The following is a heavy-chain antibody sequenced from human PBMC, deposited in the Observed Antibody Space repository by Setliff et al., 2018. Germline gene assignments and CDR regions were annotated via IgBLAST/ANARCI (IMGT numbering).Heavy chain of an antibody. V-gene: IGHV1-18*01. J-gene: IGHJ4*02. CDR2: ISGYDGNT. Sequence: ASVKVSCKTSGYTFSNYGVSWVRQAPGQGLEWMGWISGYDGNTKYAQNLHGRVTMTTDTSTTTAYMELRSLRSDDTAVYYCARVESMVRGKNILRHFDYWGQGTQVTVSA. CDR3: ARVESMVRGKNILRHFDY. CDR1: GYTFSNYG. D-gene: IGHD3-10*01.